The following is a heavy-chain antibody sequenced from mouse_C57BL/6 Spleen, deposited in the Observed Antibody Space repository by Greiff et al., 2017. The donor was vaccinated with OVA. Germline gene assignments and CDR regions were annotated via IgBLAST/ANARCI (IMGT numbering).Heavy chain of an antibody. CDR1: GFTFSSYG. CDR3: ARHEDYYGSSYDLRFAY. J-gene: IGHJ3*01. D-gene: IGHD1-1*01. V-gene: IGHV5-6*02. CDR2: ISSGGSYT. Sequence: EVMLVESGGDLVKPGGSLKLSCAASGFTFSSYGMSWVRQTPDKRLEWVATISSGGSYTYYPDSVKGRFTISRDNAKNTLYLQMSSLKSEDTAMYYCARHEDYYGSSYDLRFAYWGQGTLVTVSA.